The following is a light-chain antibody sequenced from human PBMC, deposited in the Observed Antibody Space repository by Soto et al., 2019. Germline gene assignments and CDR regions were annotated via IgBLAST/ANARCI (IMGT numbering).Light chain of an antibody. CDR2: DVS. J-gene: IGLJ1*01. V-gene: IGLV2-14*01. CDR1: SSDVGGYNY. CDR3: SSYTSSSAV. Sequence: CARPQPASLSRAPGRGSSLSCPGTSSDVGGYNYVSWYQQHPGKAPKLMIYDVSNRPSGVSNRFSGSKSGNTASLTISGLQAEDEDDYYCSSYTSSSAVFGTGTKVTVL.